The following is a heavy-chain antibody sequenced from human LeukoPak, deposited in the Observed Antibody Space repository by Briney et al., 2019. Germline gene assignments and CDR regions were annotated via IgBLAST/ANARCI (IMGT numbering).Heavy chain of an antibody. J-gene: IGHJ4*02. CDR1: GGSISSGGYY. V-gene: IGHV4-61*02. D-gene: IGHD5-18*01. Sequence: SETPSLTCTVSGGSISSGGYYWSWIRQPAGKGLEWIGRIYTSGSTNYNPSLKGRVTISVDTSKNQFSLKLSSVTAADTAVYYCARGLDSYGFFDSWGQGTLVTVSS. CDR3: ARGLDSYGFFDS. CDR2: IYTSGST.